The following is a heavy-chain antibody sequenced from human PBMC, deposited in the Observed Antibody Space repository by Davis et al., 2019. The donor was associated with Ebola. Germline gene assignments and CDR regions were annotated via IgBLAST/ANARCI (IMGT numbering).Heavy chain of an antibody. Sequence: MPSETLSLTCTVSGGSISSSSYYWGWIRQPPGKGLEWIGSIYYSGSTYYNPSLKSRVTISVDTSKNQFSLKLSSVTAADTAVYYCARLFIVATNFDYWGQGTLVTVSS. CDR2: IYYSGST. CDR3: ARLFIVATNFDY. J-gene: IGHJ4*02. D-gene: IGHD5-12*01. CDR1: GGSISSSSYY. V-gene: IGHV4-39*01.